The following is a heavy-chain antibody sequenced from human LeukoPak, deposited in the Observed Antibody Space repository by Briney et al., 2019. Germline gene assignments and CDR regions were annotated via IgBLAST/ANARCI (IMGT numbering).Heavy chain of an antibody. V-gene: IGHV1-18*01. Sequence: ASVKVSCKASGYTFTSYGISWVRQAPGQGLEWMGWISAYNGNTNYAQNLQGRVTMTTDTSTSTAYMDLRSLRSDDTAVYYCARVYYHDSSGHNWFDPWGQGTLVTVSS. CDR3: ARVYYHDSSGHNWFDP. CDR1: GYTFTSYG. CDR2: ISAYNGNT. J-gene: IGHJ5*02. D-gene: IGHD3-22*01.